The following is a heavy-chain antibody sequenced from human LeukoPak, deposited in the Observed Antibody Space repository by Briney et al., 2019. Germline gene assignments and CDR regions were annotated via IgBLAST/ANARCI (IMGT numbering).Heavy chain of an antibody. J-gene: IGHJ6*03. CDR1: GYTFTSYD. Sequence: GASVKVSCKASGYTFTSYDTNWVRQATGQGLEWMGWMNPNSGNTGYAQKFQGRVTITRNTSISTAYMELSSLRSEDTAVYYCARGLRYYYYMDVWGKGTTVTVSS. CDR3: ARGLRYYYYMDV. V-gene: IGHV1-8*03. CDR2: MNPNSGNT.